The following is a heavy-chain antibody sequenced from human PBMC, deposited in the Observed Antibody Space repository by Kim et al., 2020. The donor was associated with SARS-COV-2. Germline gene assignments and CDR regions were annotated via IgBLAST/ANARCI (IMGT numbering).Heavy chain of an antibody. CDR1: GGSVSSGSYY. V-gene: IGHV4-61*01. CDR2: IYYSGST. D-gene: IGHD2-15*01. CDR3: ARAEGRPTGKIDY. J-gene: IGHJ4*02. Sequence: SETLSLTCTVSGGSVSSGSYYWSWIRQPPGKGLEWIGYIYYSGSTNYNPSLKSRVTISVDTSKNQFSLKLSSVTAADTAVYYCARAEGRPTGKIDYWGQGTLVTVSS.